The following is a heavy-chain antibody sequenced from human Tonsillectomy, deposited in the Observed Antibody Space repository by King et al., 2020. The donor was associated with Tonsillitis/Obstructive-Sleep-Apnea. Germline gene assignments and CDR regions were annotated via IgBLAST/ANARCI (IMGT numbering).Heavy chain of an antibody. Sequence: VQLQQWGAGLLKPSETLSLTCAVYGGSFSGYYWSWIRQPPGKGLEWIGEINHSGSTNYNLYLKSRVTISVDTSKNQFSLKLISVTAADTAVYYCARGSGSAQNYDYWGQRTLVTVSS. CDR3: ARGSGSAQNYDY. CDR2: INHSGST. V-gene: IGHV4-34*01. CDR1: GGSFSGYY. D-gene: IGHD2/OR15-2a*01. J-gene: IGHJ4*02.